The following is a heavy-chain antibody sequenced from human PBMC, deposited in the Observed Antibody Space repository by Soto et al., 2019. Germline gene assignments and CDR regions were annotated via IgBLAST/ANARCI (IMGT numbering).Heavy chain of an antibody. D-gene: IGHD3-22*01. CDR3: ARPVVAFHYYGMDV. CDR1: GFTFSTYA. J-gene: IGHJ6*02. V-gene: IGHV3-30-3*01. Sequence: SLRLSCVASGFTFSTYAMEWVRQAPGKGLDWVALISYDGSETYYADSVQGRFTISRDNSKNTLSLQMDSLRPEDTAVYFCARPVVAFHYYGMDVWGQGTTVTVSS. CDR2: ISYDGSET.